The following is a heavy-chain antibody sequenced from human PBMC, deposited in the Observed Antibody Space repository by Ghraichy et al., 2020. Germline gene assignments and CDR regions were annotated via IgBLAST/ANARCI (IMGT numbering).Heavy chain of an antibody. CDR1: GGSVSSGSYY. Sequence: SETLSLTCTVSGGSVSSGSYYWSWIRQPPGKGLEWIGYIYYSGSTNYNPSLKSRVTISVDTSKNQFSLKLSSVTAADTAVYYCASVLIVDEAFDIWGQGTMVTVSS. CDR2: IYYSGST. V-gene: IGHV4-61*01. CDR3: ASVLIVDEAFDI. D-gene: IGHD3-22*01. J-gene: IGHJ3*02.